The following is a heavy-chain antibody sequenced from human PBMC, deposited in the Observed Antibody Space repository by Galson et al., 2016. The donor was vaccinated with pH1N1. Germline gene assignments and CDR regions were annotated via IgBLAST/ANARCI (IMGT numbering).Heavy chain of an antibody. CDR1: GNTLTDLS. Sequence: SVKVSCKVSGNTLTDLSIHWVRRAPGKGLERMGGFYPEDGETLYTQRLPQRFQGRLALTEDTSTDTAYLELSSLRPEDTAIYYCAKLSSTSGWYNGWYFDLWGLGTLVTVSS. D-gene: IGHD6-13*01. CDR2: FYPEDGET. CDR3: AKLSSTSGWYNGWYFDL. J-gene: IGHJ2*01. V-gene: IGHV1-24*01.